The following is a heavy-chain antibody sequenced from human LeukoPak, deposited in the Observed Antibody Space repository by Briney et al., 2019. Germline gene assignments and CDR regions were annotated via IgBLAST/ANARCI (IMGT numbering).Heavy chain of an antibody. V-gene: IGHV1-2*02. CDR3: ARGGPWLVPFDY. D-gene: IGHD6-19*01. J-gene: IGHJ4*02. Sequence: ASVKVSCKASGYTFTGYYMHWVRQAPGQGLEWMGWINPSSGGTNYAQKFQGRVTMTRDTSISTAYMELSRLRSDDTAVYYCARGGPWLVPFDYWGQGTLVTVSS. CDR2: INPSSGGT. CDR1: GYTFTGYY.